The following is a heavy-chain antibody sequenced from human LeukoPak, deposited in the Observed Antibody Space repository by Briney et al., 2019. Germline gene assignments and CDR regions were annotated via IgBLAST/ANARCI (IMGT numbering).Heavy chain of an antibody. V-gene: IGHV3-11*04. Sequence: GGSLRLSCAASGFTFSDYYMSWIRQAPGKGLEWVSYISSSGSTIYYADSVKGRFTISRDNAKNSLYLQMNSLRAEDTAVYYCARGHYYDSSGYSRTAASAFDIWGQGTMVTVSS. CDR2: ISSSGSTI. CDR1: GFTFSDYY. CDR3: ARGHYYDSSGYSRTAASAFDI. D-gene: IGHD3-22*01. J-gene: IGHJ3*02.